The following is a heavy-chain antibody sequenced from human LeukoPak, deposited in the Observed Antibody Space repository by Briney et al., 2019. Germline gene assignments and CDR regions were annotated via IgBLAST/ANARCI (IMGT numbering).Heavy chain of an antibody. J-gene: IGHJ4*02. CDR1: GSTFSIFP. CDR3: ARDLELSAVYYFDS. V-gene: IGHV3-30*04. D-gene: IGHD3-3*01. Sequence: GGSLRLSCEASGSTFSIFPMPWVRKAPGKGLEWVALISSGSEKYYADSVKGRFTISRDNSKNMLYLQMNSLRADDTAVYYCARDLELSAVYYFDSWGQGTLVIVSS. CDR2: ISSGSEK.